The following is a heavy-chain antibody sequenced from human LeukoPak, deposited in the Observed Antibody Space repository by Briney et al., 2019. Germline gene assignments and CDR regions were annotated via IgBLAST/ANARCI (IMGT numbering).Heavy chain of an antibody. V-gene: IGHV4-39*07. CDR1: GDSISRSSYY. Sequence: SETLSLTCIVAGDSISRSSYYLGWIRQPPGKGLQWIGSISYRGTTYYNPSLKSRVTISEDTSKNQFSLKLSSVTAADTAVYYCARDTYYYDSSGYRGFDYWGQGTLVTVSS. CDR3: ARDTYYYDSSGYRGFDY. D-gene: IGHD3-22*01. J-gene: IGHJ4*02. CDR2: ISYRGTT.